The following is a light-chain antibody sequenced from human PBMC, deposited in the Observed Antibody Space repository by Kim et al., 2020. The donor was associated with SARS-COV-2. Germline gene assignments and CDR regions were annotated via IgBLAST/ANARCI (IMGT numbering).Light chain of an antibody. CDR1: SGDVGGYNY. Sequence: QSALTQPRSVSGSPGQSVTISCTGTSGDVGGYNYVSWYQQHPGKAPKLMIYDVSKRPSGVPDRFSGSKSGNTASLTISGLQAEDEADYYCCSYAGTYRGVFGSGTKVTGL. CDR3: CSYAGTYRGV. V-gene: IGLV2-11*01. J-gene: IGLJ1*01. CDR2: DVS.